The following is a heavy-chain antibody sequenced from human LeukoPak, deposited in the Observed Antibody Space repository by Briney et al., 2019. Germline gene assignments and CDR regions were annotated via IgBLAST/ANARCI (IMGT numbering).Heavy chain of an antibody. CDR2: IRYDGSNK. V-gene: IGHV3-30*02. D-gene: IGHD6-13*01. J-gene: IGHJ6*03. Sequence: GGSLRLSCAASGFTFSSYGMHWVRQAPGKGLEWVAFIRYDGSNKYYADSVKGRFTISRDNSKNTLYLQMNSLRAEDTAVYYCAKGQQLPRYYYYMDVWGKGTTVTVSS. CDR3: AKGQQLPRYYYYMDV. CDR1: GFTFSSYG.